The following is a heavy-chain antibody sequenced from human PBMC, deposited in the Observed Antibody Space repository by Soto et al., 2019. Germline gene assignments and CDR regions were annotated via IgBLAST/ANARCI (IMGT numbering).Heavy chain of an antibody. J-gene: IGHJ4*02. CDR2: ISGGGGST. D-gene: IGHD5-12*01. V-gene: IGHV3-23*01. CDR3: AKGRGYSGYEAFDY. Sequence: EVQLLESGGGLVQPRGSLRLSCAASGFTFSSYAMSWVRQAPGKGLEWVSAISGGGGSTYYADSVKGRFTISRDNSKNTLYLQMNSLRAEDTAVYHCAKGRGYSGYEAFDYWGQGTLVTVSS. CDR1: GFTFSSYA.